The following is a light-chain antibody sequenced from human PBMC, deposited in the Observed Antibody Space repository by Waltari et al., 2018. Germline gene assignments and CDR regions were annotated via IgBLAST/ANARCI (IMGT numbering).Light chain of an antibody. CDR3: QQYSSSPT. CDR1: QDIGSTS. Sequence: IVLTQSPGTLSLSLGERATLSCRASQDIGSTSLAWYQQKPGQAPRLLIYGASRRATGITDRFSGSGSGTDFTLTITRLEPEDFAVYSCQQYSSSPTFGQGTKVEI. V-gene: IGKV3-20*01. CDR2: GAS. J-gene: IGKJ1*01.